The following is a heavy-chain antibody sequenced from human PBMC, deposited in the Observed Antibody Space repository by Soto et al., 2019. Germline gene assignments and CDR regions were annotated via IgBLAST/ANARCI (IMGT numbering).Heavy chain of an antibody. CDR2: ISSSAIYI. D-gene: IGHD1-1*01. J-gene: IGHJ4*02. CDR1: GFNFITYS. Sequence: GGSLRLSCAASGFNFITYSLNWVRQAPGKGLEWVASISSSAIYIDYADSVKGRFTISRDNANNSLYLQMNSLRAEDTAVYYCVRDKRTISGIFPGYWGQGTQVTVSS. CDR3: VRDKRTISGIFPGY. V-gene: IGHV3-21*04.